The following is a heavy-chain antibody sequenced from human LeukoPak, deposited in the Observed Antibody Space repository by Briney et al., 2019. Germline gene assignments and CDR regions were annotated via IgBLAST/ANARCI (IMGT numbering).Heavy chain of an antibody. CDR3: ANDKGGYTSGPLDY. V-gene: IGHV3-21*01. Sequence: PGGSLRLSCAASRLIFSTYSMIWVGQAPGKGLEWVSCISSSSSYIYYADSVKGRFTISRDNAKNSLYLQMNSLRAEDTAVYYCANDKGGYTSGPLDYWGQGTLVTVSS. D-gene: IGHD5-24*01. CDR1: RLIFSTYS. CDR2: ISSSSSYI. J-gene: IGHJ4*02.